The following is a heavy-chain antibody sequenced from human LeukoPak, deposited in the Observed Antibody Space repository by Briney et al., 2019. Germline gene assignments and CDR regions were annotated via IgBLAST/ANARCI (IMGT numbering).Heavy chain of an antibody. CDR1: GGTFSSYA. D-gene: IGHD5-12*01. J-gene: IGHJ4*02. Sequence: VASVKVSCKASGGTFSSYAISWVRQAPGQGLEWMGWISAYNGNTNYAQKLQGRVTMTTDTSTSTAYMELRSLRSDDTAVYYCARDWERGYSGYDFDYWGQGTLVTVSS. CDR3: ARDWERGYSGYDFDY. CDR2: ISAYNGNT. V-gene: IGHV1-18*01.